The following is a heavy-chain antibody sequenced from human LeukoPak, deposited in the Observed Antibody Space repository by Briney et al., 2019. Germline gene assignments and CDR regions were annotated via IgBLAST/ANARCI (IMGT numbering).Heavy chain of an antibody. Sequence: GGSLRLSCAASGFTFSSYAMSWVRQAPGKGLEWVSAISGSGGSTYYADSVKGRFTISRDNSKNTLYLQMNSLRAEDTAVYYCTKYYDSSGYYYVLVLYAFDIWGQGTMVTVSS. V-gene: IGHV3-23*01. D-gene: IGHD3-22*01. CDR2: ISGSGGST. CDR3: TKYYDSSGYYYVLVLYAFDI. CDR1: GFTFSSYA. J-gene: IGHJ3*02.